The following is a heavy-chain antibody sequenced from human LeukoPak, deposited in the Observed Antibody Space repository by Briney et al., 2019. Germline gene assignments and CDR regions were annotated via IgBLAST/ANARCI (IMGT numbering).Heavy chain of an antibody. V-gene: IGHV4-39*01. CDR1: GGSISSSSYY. CDR3: ARSYCSGGSCYPDY. CDR2: IYYSGST. J-gene: IGHJ4*02. D-gene: IGHD2-15*01. Sequence: SETLSLTCTVSGGSISSSSYYWGWLRQPPGTGLEGFGSIYYSGSTYYNPSLKSRVTISVDTSKNQFSLKLSSVTAADTAVYYCARSYCSGGSCYPDYWGQATLVSVSS.